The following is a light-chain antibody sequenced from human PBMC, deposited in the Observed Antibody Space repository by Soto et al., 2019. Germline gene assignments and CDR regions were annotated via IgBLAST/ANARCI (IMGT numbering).Light chain of an antibody. CDR2: GAA. CDR1: QSISIY. Sequence: DIQMTQSPSSLSASVGDRVTITCRAGQSISIYLNWYQQKPGRAPKLLIFGAATLHTGVPPRFSGRGSETNFNLTISSLQPEEFATYYCQQSYSCLALTFGGGTKLE. CDR3: QQSYSCLALT. J-gene: IGKJ4*01. V-gene: IGKV1-39*01.